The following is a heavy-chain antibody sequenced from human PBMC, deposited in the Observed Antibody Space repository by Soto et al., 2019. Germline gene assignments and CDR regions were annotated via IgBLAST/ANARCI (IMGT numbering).Heavy chain of an antibody. CDR2: IHFTGST. V-gene: IGHV4-59*01. D-gene: IGHD2-15*01. CDR3: ARGDRCYLP. Sequence: SETXSLTCAVPSGSISCSNWWSWIRQPQGKGLQRIGYIHFTGSTNYNPSLKSRVTISVDTSKNQFSLKLSSVTAAETALYYCARGDRCYLPWGQGALVTVSS. CDR1: SGSISCSNW. J-gene: IGHJ5*02.